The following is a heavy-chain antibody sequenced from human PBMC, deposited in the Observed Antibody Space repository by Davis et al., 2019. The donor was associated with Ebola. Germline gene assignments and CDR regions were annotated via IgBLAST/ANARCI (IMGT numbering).Heavy chain of an antibody. Sequence: GESLKISCAASGFVFTTYTMNWVRLAPGKGLEWVSTLGLSADTYYADSVKGRFTISRDNSKNTLYLQMNSLRAEDTAVYYCGQLWLNSYYGMDVWGQGTTVTVSS. CDR1: GFVFTTYT. V-gene: IGHV3-23*01. D-gene: IGHD5-18*01. CDR2: LGLSADT. J-gene: IGHJ6*02. CDR3: GQLWLNSYYGMDV.